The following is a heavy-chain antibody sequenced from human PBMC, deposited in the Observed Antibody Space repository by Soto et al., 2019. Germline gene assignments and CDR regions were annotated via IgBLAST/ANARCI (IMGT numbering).Heavy chain of an antibody. Sequence: QVYLVQSGAEVKKNGASVKVSCKGSGYAFTTYGITWVRQAPGQGLEWMGWISAHNGNTNYAQKTQGRVTVPRDTSTIKAYMELRSLSSVDTAVYYCARVSYEDYCGQGVLVTVSS. CDR2: ISAHNGNT. CDR3: ARVSYEDY. V-gene: IGHV1-18*01. D-gene: IGHD3-10*01. J-gene: IGHJ4*02. CDR1: GYAFTTYG.